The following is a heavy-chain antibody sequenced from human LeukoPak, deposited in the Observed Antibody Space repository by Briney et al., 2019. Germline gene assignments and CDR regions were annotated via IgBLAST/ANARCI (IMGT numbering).Heavy chain of an antibody. Sequence: ASVRVSCKASGYTFTSYYMHWVRRAPGQGLEWMGIINPSGGSTSHAQKFQGRVTMTRDTSTSTAYMELSSLRSEDTAVYYCARGHSSSWEYNWFDPWGQGTLVTVSS. CDR2: INPSGGST. D-gene: IGHD6-13*01. J-gene: IGHJ5*02. CDR3: ARGHSSSWEYNWFDP. CDR1: GYTFTSYY. V-gene: IGHV1-46*03.